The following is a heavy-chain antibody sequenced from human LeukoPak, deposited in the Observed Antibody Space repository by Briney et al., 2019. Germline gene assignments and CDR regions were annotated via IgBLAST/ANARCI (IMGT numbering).Heavy chain of an antibody. CDR3: ARDFCSSTSCYTRGLDY. CDR1: GFTFSSYW. V-gene: IGHV3-7*01. CDR2: IKQDGSEK. Sequence: PGGSLRLSCSASGFTFSSYWMRWVRQAPGKGLEWVANIKQDGSEKYYGDSVKGRFTISRDNAKNSLYLQMNSLRAEDTAVYYCARDFCSSTSCYTRGLDYWGQGTLVTVSS. J-gene: IGHJ4*02. D-gene: IGHD2-2*02.